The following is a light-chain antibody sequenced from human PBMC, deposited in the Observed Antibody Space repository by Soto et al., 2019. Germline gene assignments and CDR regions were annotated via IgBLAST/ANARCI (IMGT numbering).Light chain of an antibody. CDR2: GTS. CDR3: QQYGSSPWT. J-gene: IGKJ1*01. V-gene: IGKV3-20*01. Sequence: EIVLTQSPGTVSVSPGERATLSCRTSQSVSSSFVAWFQQKPGQAPRLLIFGTSSRATGIPDRFSGSGSETHFTLTINGLEPEDFAMYFCQQYGSSPWTFGQGTKVDIK. CDR1: QSVSSSF.